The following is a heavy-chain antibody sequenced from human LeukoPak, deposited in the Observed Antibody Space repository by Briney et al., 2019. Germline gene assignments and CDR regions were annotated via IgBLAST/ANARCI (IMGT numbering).Heavy chain of an antibody. CDR3: AKSGVPYYYDSSGYYHHS. CDR1: GYTFTGYY. J-gene: IGHJ4*02. V-gene: IGHV1-2*02. Sequence: ASVKVSCKASGYTFTGYYMLWVRQAPGQGLEWMGWINPNSGGTNYAQKFQGRVTMTRDTSISTAYMELSRLRSDDTAVYYCAKSGVPYYYDSSGYYHHSWGQGTLVTVSS. D-gene: IGHD3-22*01. CDR2: INPNSGGT.